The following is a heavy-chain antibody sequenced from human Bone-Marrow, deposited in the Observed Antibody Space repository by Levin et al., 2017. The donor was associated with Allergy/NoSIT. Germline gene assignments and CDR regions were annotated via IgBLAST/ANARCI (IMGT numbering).Heavy chain of an antibody. J-gene: IGHJ4*02. V-gene: IGHV3-23*01. D-gene: IGHD5-12*01. CDR3: VKSIGYISSGLDF. CDR1: GFTFSTFA. CDR2: ISGSGDGS. Sequence: GGSLRLSCAASGFTFSTFAMAWVRQAPGKGLEWVSSISGSGDGSYYTDSVKGRFTISRDNSNNTLSLQMKNLSADDTALYYCVKSIGYISSGLDFWGQGSLVAVSS.